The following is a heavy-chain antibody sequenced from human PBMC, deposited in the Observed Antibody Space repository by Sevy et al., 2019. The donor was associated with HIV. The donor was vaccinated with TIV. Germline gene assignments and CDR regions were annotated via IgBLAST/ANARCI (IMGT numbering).Heavy chain of an antibody. CDR3: ATERRPTYYYDSSGYYAHTFDY. V-gene: IGHV1-24*01. J-gene: IGHJ4*02. CDR2: FDPEDGET. D-gene: IGHD3-22*01. Sequence: ASVKVSCKVSGYTLTELSMHWVRQAPGKGLEWMGGFDPEDGETIYAQTFQGRVTMTEDTSTDTAYMELSSLRSEDTAVYYCATERRPTYYYDSSGYYAHTFDYWGQGTLVTVSS. CDR1: GYTLTELS.